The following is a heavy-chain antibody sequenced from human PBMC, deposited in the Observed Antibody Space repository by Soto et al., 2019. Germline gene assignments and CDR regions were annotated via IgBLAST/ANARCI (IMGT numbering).Heavy chain of an antibody. V-gene: IGHV3-23*01. J-gene: IGHJ4*02. Sequence: EVQLLESGGDLLQPGGSLRLSCVASGFTFSSDAMNWVRQTPGKGLQWVSAISGSGGNTYYADSVKGRFTISRDNSKNTLYLQMNGLTVEDTAMYYCAKEPTAVDPRDLFGGNPPADYWGQGTLVTVSS. D-gene: IGHD2-15*01. CDR3: AKEPTAVDPRDLFGGNPPADY. CDR1: GFTFSSDA. CDR2: ISGSGGNT.